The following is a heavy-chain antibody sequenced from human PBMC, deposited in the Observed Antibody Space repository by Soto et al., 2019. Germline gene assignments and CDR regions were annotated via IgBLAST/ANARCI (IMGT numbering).Heavy chain of an antibody. V-gene: IGHV4-59*01. Sequence: QVQLQESGPGLVKPSETLSLTCTVSGASISGDYWSWVRQPPGKGLEWIAWISYSGSTNNNPSFESRVTTSVDTSKKQFSLNLSSVTAADTAVYYCARGGASSRYFDYWGQGILVTVSS. CDR1: GASISGDY. CDR3: ARGGASSRYFDY. J-gene: IGHJ4*02. CDR2: ISYSGST.